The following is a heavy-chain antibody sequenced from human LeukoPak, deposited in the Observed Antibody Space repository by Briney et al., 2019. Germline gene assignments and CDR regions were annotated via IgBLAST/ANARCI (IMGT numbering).Heavy chain of an antibody. CDR3: ASAPLGAFDY. V-gene: IGHV4-59*12. D-gene: IGHD6-13*01. CDR2: IYHSGST. Sequence: SETLSLTCTVSDGSISSYYWSWIRQPPGKGLEWIGYIYHSGSTYYNPSLKSRVTISVDRSKNQFSLKLSSVTAADTAVYYCASAPLGAFDYWGQGTLVTVSS. CDR1: DGSISSYY. J-gene: IGHJ4*02.